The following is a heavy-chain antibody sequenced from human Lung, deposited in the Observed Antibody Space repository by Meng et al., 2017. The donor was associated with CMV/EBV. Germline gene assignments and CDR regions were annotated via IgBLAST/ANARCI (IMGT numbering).Heavy chain of an antibody. CDR2: IIPIFGTA. V-gene: IGHV1-69*13. Sequence: VXVSCXXSGGTFSSYAISWVRQAPGQGLEWMGGIIPIFGTANYAQKFQGRVTITTDESTSTAYMELSSLRSEDTAVYYCARGPGIAVAGLFDYWGQGTLVTVSS. D-gene: IGHD6-19*01. CDR3: ARGPGIAVAGLFDY. CDR1: GGTFSSYA. J-gene: IGHJ4*02.